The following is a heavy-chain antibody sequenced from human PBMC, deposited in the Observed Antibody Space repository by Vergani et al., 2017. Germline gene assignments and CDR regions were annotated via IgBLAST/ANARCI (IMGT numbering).Heavy chain of an antibody. V-gene: IGHV7-4-1*02. D-gene: IGHD2-15*01. CDR3: VRTRGGCCTGGSCYSGWFDP. Sequence: QVQLVQSGSEVKKPGASVKVSCRASGYTFTNYALNWVRQAPGKGLEWMGWINSNSGNPTYAQGFKGRLVFSLDYSASTSYLQINSLQPEDTAVYYCVRTRGGCCTGGSCYSGWFDPWVQGTLVTVSS. CDR1: GYTFTNYA. CDR2: INSNSGNP. J-gene: IGHJ5*02.